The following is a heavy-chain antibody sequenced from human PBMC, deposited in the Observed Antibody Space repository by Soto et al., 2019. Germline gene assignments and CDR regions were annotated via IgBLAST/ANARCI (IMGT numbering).Heavy chain of an antibody. Sequence: QVQLVQSGAEVKKPGASVKVSCKASGYTFTGYYMHWVRQAPGQGLEWMGWINPNSGGTNYAQKFQGWVTMTRDTSISTAYMELCRLRSDDTAVYYYARGKNDYGRSNWFDPWGQGSLVTVSS. V-gene: IGHV1-2*04. CDR3: ARGKNDYGRSNWFDP. CDR2: INPNSGGT. D-gene: IGHD4-17*01. CDR1: GYTFTGYY. J-gene: IGHJ5*02.